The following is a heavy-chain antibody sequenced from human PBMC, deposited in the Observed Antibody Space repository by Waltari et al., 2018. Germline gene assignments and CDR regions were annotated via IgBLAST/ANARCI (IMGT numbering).Heavy chain of an antibody. CDR1: GFTFSSYW. Sequence: VQLVESGGGLVQPGGSLRLSCAASGFTFSSYWMSWVRQAPGKGLEWVANIKQDGSEKYYVDSVKGRFTISRDNAKNSLYLQMNSLRAEDTAVYYCARDLLDIVVVVAAGPFDYWGQGTLVTVSS. D-gene: IGHD2-15*01. V-gene: IGHV3-7*01. CDR2: IKQDGSEK. CDR3: ARDLLDIVVVVAAGPFDY. J-gene: IGHJ4*02.